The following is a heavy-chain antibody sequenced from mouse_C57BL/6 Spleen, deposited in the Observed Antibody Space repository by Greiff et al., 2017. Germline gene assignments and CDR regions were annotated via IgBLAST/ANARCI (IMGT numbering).Heavy chain of an antibody. CDR2: IRNKANGYTT. CDR1: GFTFTDYY. V-gene: IGHV7-3*01. Sequence: EVHLVESGGGLVQPGGSLSLSCAASGFTFTDYYMSWVRQPPGKALEWLGFIRNKANGYTTEYSASVKGRFTISRDNSQSILYLQMNALRAEDSATYYCARYRDYGSGTGYFDYWGQGTTLTVSS. D-gene: IGHD1-1*01. CDR3: ARYRDYGSGTGYFDY. J-gene: IGHJ2*01.